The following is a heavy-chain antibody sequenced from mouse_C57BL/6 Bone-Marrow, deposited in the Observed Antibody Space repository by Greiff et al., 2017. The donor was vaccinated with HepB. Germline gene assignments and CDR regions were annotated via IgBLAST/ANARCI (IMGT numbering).Heavy chain of an antibody. J-gene: IGHJ4*01. CDR3: ARCYYGSSSH. D-gene: IGHD1-1*01. V-gene: IGHV5-17*01. CDR2: ISSGSSTI. Sequence: EVKLMESGGGLVKPGGSLKLSCAASGFTFSDYGMHWVRQAPEKGLEWVAYISSGSSTIYYADTVKGRFTISRDNAKNTLFLKMTSLRSEDTAMYYCARCYYGSSSHWGQGTSVTVSS. CDR1: GFTFSDYG.